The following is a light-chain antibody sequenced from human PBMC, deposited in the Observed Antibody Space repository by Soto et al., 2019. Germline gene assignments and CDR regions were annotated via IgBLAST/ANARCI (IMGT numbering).Light chain of an antibody. CDR1: QSLLNSNGNNY. CDR3: VQALRNPWT. CDR2: FGS. V-gene: IGKV2-28*01. Sequence: DIVMTQFPLSLPVTPGEPASISCTSSQSLLNSNGNNYLDWYLQKPGQSPKLLIHFGSKRASGVPDRLRSRGLGTRFTLKISRVEAEDFGSLYFVQALRNPWTVGQGTKVEIK. J-gene: IGKJ1*01.